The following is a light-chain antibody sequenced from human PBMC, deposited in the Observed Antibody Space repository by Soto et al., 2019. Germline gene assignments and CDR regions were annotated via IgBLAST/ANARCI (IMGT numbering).Light chain of an antibody. CDR1: QSLTSY. CDR2: GIS. V-gene: IGKV3-15*01. Sequence: EIVMTQSPATLSVSPGETATLSCRTSQSLTSYLAWYQQKPDQAPRLLIYGISTRATDIPARFSGSGSGTEFTLTVSRLEPEDFAVYYCQQYGSSPLTFGGGTKVDIK. J-gene: IGKJ4*01. CDR3: QQYGSSPLT.